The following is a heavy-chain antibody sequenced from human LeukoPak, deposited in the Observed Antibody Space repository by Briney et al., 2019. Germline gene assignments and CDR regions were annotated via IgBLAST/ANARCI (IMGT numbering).Heavy chain of an antibody. Sequence: GGSLRLSCAASGFTFSSYAMSWVRQAPGKGLEWVSAISGSGGSTYYADSVKGRFTISRDNSKNTLYLQMNSLRAEDTAVYYCAKDLEFEGATFDDYWGQGTLVTVSS. CDR3: AKDLEFEGATFDDY. D-gene: IGHD1-26*01. CDR1: GFTFSSYA. V-gene: IGHV3-23*01. J-gene: IGHJ4*02. CDR2: ISGSGGST.